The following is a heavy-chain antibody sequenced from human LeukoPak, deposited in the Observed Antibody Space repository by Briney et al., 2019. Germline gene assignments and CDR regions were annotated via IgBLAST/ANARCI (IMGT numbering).Heavy chain of an antibody. CDR3: AKRQYYDFWSGSIGMDV. D-gene: IGHD3-3*01. CDR2: IIPILGIA. J-gene: IGHJ6*02. CDR1: GGTFSSYA. Sequence: SVKVSCKASGGTFSSYAISWVRQAPGQGLEWMGRIIPILGIANYAQKFQGRVTITADKSTSTAYMELSSLRSEDTAVYYCAKRQYYDFWSGSIGMDVWGQGTTVTVSS. V-gene: IGHV1-69*04.